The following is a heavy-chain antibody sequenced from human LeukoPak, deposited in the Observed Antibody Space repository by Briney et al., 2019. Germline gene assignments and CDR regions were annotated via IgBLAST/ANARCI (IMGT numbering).Heavy chain of an antibody. Sequence: GGSLRLSCAASGFTFSSYGMNWVRQAPGKGLEWVSSISTSSSYIYYADSVKGRFTISRDNAKNSLFLQMSSLRAEDTAVYYCSRGGAFGNWFDPWGQGTLVTVSS. D-gene: IGHD3-16*01. CDR2: ISTSSSYI. CDR3: SRGGAFGNWFDP. V-gene: IGHV3-21*01. J-gene: IGHJ5*02. CDR1: GFTFSSYG.